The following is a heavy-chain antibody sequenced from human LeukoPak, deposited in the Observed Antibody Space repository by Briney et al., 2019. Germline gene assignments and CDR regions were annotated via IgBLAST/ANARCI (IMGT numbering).Heavy chain of an antibody. CDR2: IYYSGST. CDR3: ARHFRQQAPGHLFDY. D-gene: IGHD6-13*01. Sequence: PSETLSPTCTVSGGSISSYYWSWIRQPPGKGLEWIGYIYYSGSTNYNPSLKSRVTISVDTSKNQFPLKLSSVTAADTAVYYCARHFRQQAPGHLFDYWGQGTLVTVSS. J-gene: IGHJ4*02. V-gene: IGHV4-59*08. CDR1: GGSISSYY.